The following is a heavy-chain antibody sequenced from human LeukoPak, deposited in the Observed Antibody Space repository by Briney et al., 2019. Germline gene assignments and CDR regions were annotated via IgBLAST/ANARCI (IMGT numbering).Heavy chain of an antibody. V-gene: IGHV3-23*01. CDR3: AKTGPPRIFGVVTIDS. J-gene: IGHJ4*02. D-gene: IGHD3-3*02. CDR1: GFTSSTYA. CDR2: ISGSGGST. Sequence: GGSLRLSCAASGFTSSTYAMNWVRQAPGKGLEWVSVISGSGGSTYYADSVKGRFTISRDNFKNTLYLQMNSLRAEDTAIYYCAKTGPPRIFGVVTIDSWGQGTLVTVSS.